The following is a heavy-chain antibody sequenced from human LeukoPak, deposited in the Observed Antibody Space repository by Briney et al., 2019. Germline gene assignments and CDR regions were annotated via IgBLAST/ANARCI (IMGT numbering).Heavy chain of an antibody. Sequence: SETLSLTCTVSGGSISSYYWSWIRQPPGKGLEWIGHVYYSGSAHYNPSLKSRVTISVDTSKSQFSLKLSSVTAADTAVYYCASAIFVENAFDIWGQGTMVTVSS. J-gene: IGHJ3*02. CDR1: GGSISSYY. CDR3: ASAIFVENAFDI. D-gene: IGHD3-3*01. V-gene: IGHV4-59*01. CDR2: VYYSGSA.